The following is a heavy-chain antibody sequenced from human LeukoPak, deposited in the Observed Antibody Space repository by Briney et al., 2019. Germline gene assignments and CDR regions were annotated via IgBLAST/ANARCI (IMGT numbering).Heavy chain of an antibody. D-gene: IGHD3-3*01. V-gene: IGHV1-58*02. CDR2: IVLGSGNT. CDR1: GFTFHTSA. Sequence: SVKVSCKASGFTFHTSAMQWVRQARGQRLEWIGWIVLGSGNTVYSHKFHDRVIITRDMSTSTVYMELDSLGSEDTAVYYCVLGPVWSGYTPYYYYMDVWGKGTTVTVSS. CDR3: VLGPVWSGYTPYYYYMDV. J-gene: IGHJ6*03.